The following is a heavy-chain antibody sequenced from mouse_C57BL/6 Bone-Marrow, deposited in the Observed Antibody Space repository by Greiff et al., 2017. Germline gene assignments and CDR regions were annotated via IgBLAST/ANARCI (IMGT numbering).Heavy chain of an antibody. CDR3: TGFTSYYFDY. V-gene: IGHV14-1*01. D-gene: IGHD1-1*01. CDR1: GFNIKDYY. Sequence: VQLQQSGAELVRPGASVKLSCTASGFNIKDYYMHWVKQRPEQGLAWIGRIGPEDGDTEYDSKFQGKATMTADTSSNTAYLQLSSHTSGDTAVDYCTGFTSYYFDYWGQGTTLTVSS. J-gene: IGHJ2*01. CDR2: IGPEDGDT.